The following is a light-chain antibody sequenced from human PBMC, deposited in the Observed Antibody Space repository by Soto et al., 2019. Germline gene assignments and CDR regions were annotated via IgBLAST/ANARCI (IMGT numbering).Light chain of an antibody. Sequence: DIVMTQSPDSLAVSLGERATINCKSSQSVLFSSDNKDYLAWYQQKPGQPPKLLIKWASIRESGVPDRFSGRGSGTDFTLTISSLQAEDVAVYYCQQYYSTPLAFGGGTQVEIK. CDR2: WAS. V-gene: IGKV4-1*01. J-gene: IGKJ4*01. CDR1: QSVLFSSDNKDY. CDR3: QQYYSTPLA.